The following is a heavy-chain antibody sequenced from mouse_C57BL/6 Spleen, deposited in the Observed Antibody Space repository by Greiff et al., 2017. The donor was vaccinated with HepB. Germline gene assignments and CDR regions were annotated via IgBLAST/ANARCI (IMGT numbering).Heavy chain of an antibody. CDR2: IYPGSGNT. J-gene: IGHJ3*01. CDR3: AREWDDYDGEEWFAY. Sequence: QVQLQQSGPELVKPGASVKISCKASGYSFTSYYIHWVKQRPGQGLEWIGWIYPGSGNTKYNEKFKGKATLTADTSSSTAYMQLSSLTSEDSAVYYCAREWDDYDGEEWFAYWGQGTLVTVSA. CDR1: GYSFTSYY. D-gene: IGHD2-4*01. V-gene: IGHV1-66*01.